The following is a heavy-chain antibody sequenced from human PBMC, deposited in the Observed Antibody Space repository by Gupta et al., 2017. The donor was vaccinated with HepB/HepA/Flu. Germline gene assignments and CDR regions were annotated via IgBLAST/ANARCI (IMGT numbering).Heavy chain of an antibody. Sequence: EVQLLESGGGLVQPGGSLRLSCAASGLTLRNYAMTWVRQAPGKGLEYFSSIRGSGGGTYYADSVRGRFTISRDNSKSTLYLQMNSLRVEDTAIYYCGRDPNGDYVGAFDMWGQGTMLTVSS. CDR2: IRGSGGGT. V-gene: IGHV3-23*01. J-gene: IGHJ3*02. CDR1: GLTLRNYA. D-gene: IGHD4-17*01. CDR3: GRDPNGDYVGAFDM.